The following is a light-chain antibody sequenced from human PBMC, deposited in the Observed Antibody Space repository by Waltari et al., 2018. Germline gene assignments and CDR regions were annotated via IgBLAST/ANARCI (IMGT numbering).Light chain of an antibody. CDR2: DAS. J-gene: IGKJ3*01. V-gene: IGKV3-11*01. CDR3: QQRSNWPPLFT. CDR1: QTISRY. Sequence: EIVLTQSPATLSLSPGERATLSCRASQTISRYLAWYQQKPGQAPRLLIFDASNRATGTPARFSGSGSGTDFTLTISSLEPEDFAVYYCQQRSNWPPLFTFGPGTKVDIK.